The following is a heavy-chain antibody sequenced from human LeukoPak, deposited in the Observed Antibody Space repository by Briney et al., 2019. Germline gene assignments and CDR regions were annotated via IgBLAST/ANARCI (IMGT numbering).Heavy chain of an antibody. J-gene: IGHJ4*02. V-gene: IGHV3-23*01. D-gene: IGHD5-18*01. CDR2: ISGSGGST. Sequence: PGRSLRLSCEVSGSTSDDHATSWVRQAPGKGLEGVSAISGSGGSTYYADSVKGRFTISRDNSKNTLYLQMNSLRAEDTAVYYCAKDTPAGYSYGWYYFDYWGQGTLVTVSS. CDR1: GSTSDDHA. CDR3: AKDTPAGYSYGWYYFDY.